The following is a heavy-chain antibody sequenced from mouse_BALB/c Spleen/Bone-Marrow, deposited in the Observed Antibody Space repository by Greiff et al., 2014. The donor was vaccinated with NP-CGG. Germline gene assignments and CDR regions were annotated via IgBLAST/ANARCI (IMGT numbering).Heavy chain of an antibody. CDR1: GYTFTYYT. J-gene: IGHJ3*01. CDR2: INPNSDYT. V-gene: IGHV1-4*01. CDR3: AREVYGSWFAY. D-gene: IGHD2-2*01. Sequence: VQLQESGAELARPGASVKMSCKASGYTFTYYTMYWVKQRPGQGLEWIGYINPNSDYTNYNQKFKDKATFTADKSSSTAYMQLSSLTSEDAAVYYCAREVYGSWFAYWGQGTLVTVSA.